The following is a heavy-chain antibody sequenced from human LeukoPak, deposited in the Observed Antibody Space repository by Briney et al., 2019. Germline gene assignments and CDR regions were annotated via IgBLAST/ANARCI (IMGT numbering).Heavy chain of an antibody. V-gene: IGHV3-74*01. CDR2: INSDGSST. Sequence: PGGSLRLSCAASGFIFSRNTINWVRQAPGKGLVWFSRINSDGSSTSYADSVKGRFTISRDNAKNTLYLQMNSLRAEDTAVYYCARDSRRGGIAARPSDYWGQGTLVTVSS. CDR1: GFIFSRNT. J-gene: IGHJ4*02. CDR3: ARDSRRGGIAARPSDY. D-gene: IGHD6-6*01.